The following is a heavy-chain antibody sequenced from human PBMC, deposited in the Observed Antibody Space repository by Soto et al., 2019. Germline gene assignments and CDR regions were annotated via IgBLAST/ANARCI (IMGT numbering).Heavy chain of an antibody. D-gene: IGHD1-7*01. CDR2: IIPIFGTA. V-gene: IGHV1-69*13. J-gene: IGHJ4*02. CDR1: GGTFSSYA. CDR3: ERGGTTGLFFDY. Sequence: ASVKVSCKASGGTFSSYAISWVRQAPGQGLEWMGGIIPIFGTANYAQKFQGRVTITADESTSTAYMELSSLRSEDTAVYYCERGGTTGLFFDYWGQGTLVTVSS.